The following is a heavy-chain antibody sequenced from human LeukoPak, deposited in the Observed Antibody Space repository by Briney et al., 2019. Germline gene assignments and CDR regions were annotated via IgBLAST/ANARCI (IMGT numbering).Heavy chain of an antibody. D-gene: IGHD1-26*01. CDR2: IHPGDSDT. V-gene: IGHV5-51*01. CDR1: GYNFSTYW. Sequence: GESLKISCKGSGYNFSTYWIAWVRQMPGKGLEWVGIIHPGDSDTRYSPSFQGQLTISADKSITTAYLQWSSLKTSDTAMYYCGRHQHSGSYGAFDIWGQGTMVTVSS. CDR3: GRHQHSGSYGAFDI. J-gene: IGHJ3*02.